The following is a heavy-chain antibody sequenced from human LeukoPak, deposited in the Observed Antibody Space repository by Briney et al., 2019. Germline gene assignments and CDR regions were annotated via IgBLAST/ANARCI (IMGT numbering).Heavy chain of an antibody. CDR3: ARASWDSSGWPFDY. Sequence: ASVTVSCTASGYTFTSYGISWVRQAPGQGLEWMGWISAYNGNTNYAQKFQGRVTMTTDTSTSTAYMELRSLRSDDTAVYYCARASWDSSGWPFDYWGQGTLVTVSS. J-gene: IGHJ4*02. CDR2: ISAYNGNT. CDR1: GYTFTSYG. V-gene: IGHV1-18*01. D-gene: IGHD6-19*01.